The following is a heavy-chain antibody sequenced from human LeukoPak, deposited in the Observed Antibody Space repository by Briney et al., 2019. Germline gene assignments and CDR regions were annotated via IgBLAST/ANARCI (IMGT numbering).Heavy chain of an antibody. CDR3: ARASIAARSAFDI. CDR1: GYTFTSYD. V-gene: IGHV1-8*01. J-gene: IGHJ3*02. D-gene: IGHD6-6*01. CDR2: MNPNSGNT. Sequence: ASVKVSCKASGYTFTSYDINWVRQATGQGLEWMGWMNPNSGNTGYAQEFQGRVTMTRDTSTSTVYMELSSLRSEDTAVYYCARASIAARSAFDIWGQGTMVTVSS.